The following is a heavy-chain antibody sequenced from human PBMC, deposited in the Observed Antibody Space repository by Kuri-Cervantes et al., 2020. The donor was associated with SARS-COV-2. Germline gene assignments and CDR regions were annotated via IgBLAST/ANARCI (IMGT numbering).Heavy chain of an antibody. D-gene: IGHD2-15*01. CDR3: ARDRGEDIVVVVAASAYDY. J-gene: IGHJ4*02. CDR1: GFTFSRYE. CDR2: ISSSSSYI. V-gene: IGHV3-21*01. Sequence: ETLSLTCAASGFTFSRYEMNWVRQAPGKGLEWVSSISSSSSYIYYADSVKGRFTISRDNAKNSLYLQMNSLRAEDTAVYYCARDRGEDIVVVVAASAYDYWGQGTLVTVSS.